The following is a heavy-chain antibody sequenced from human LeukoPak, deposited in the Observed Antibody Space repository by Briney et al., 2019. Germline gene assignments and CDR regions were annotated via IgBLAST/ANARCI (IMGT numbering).Heavy chain of an antibody. D-gene: IGHD3-10*01. Sequence: GGSLRLSCAASGFTFSSYSMNWVRQAPGKGLEWVSAISGSGGSTYYADSVKGRFTISRDNSKNTLYLQMNSLRAEDTAVYYCAKGSYGSGSYTPFYYYYYMDVWGKGTTVTVSS. CDR1: GFTFSSYS. CDR2: ISGSGGST. V-gene: IGHV3-23*01. J-gene: IGHJ6*03. CDR3: AKGSYGSGSYTPFYYYYYMDV.